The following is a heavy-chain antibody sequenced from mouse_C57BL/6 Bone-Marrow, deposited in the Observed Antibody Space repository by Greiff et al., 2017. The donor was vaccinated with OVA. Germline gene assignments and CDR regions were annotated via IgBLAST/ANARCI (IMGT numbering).Heavy chain of an antibody. D-gene: IGHD1-1*01. CDR3: ARQAYYGSSYYFDY. J-gene: IGHJ2*01. V-gene: IGHV5-6*01. Sequence: EVNVVESGGDLVKPGGSLKLSCAASGFTFSSYGMSWVRQTPDKRLEWVATISSGGSYTYYPDSVKGRFTISRDNAKNTLYLQMSSLTSEDTAMYYCARQAYYGSSYYFDYWGQGTTLTVSS. CDR2: ISSGGSYT. CDR1: GFTFSSYG.